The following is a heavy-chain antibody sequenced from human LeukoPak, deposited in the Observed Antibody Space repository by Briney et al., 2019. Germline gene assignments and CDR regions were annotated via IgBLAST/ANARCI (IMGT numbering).Heavy chain of an antibody. CDR1: GFTLSASY. V-gene: IGHV3-11*05. J-gene: IGHJ3*01. CDR2: ILMSTNYT. D-gene: IGHD3/OR15-3a*01. Sequence: GGSLRLSCGASGFTLSASYMSWIRQAPGKGLEWVSYILMSTNYTSYAASVKGRFTISRDNAKNSLYLQMNSLRAEDTALHYCAKEGGTRGTFDVWGQGTMVTVSS. CDR3: AKEGGTRGTFDV.